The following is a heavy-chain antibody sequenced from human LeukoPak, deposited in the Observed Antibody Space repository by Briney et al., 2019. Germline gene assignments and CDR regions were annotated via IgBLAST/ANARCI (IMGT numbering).Heavy chain of an antibody. CDR3: ATPKGGYNYWWFDI. CDR2: IIPVYVTA. V-gene: IGHV1-69*13. J-gene: IGHJ5*02. CDR1: VGTFSNYP. Sequence: ASVKVSCKASVGTFSNYPISWGRLAPGRGVDCLGGIIPVYVTANYAQMFHGRITLTAQESKATAYMELKRLTSDDTAMYFCATPKGGYNYWWFDIWGQGTLVTVSS. D-gene: IGHD5-24*01.